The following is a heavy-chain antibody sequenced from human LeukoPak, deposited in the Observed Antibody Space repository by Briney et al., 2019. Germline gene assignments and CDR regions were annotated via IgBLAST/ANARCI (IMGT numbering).Heavy chain of an antibody. CDR3: ARDSPSTGTGDY. Sequence: GASVKVSCKASGYTFTSYYMHWVRQAPGQGLEWMGWINPNSGGTNYAQKFQGRVTMTRDTSISTAYMELSRLRSDDTAVYYCARDSPSTGTGDYWGQGTLVTVSS. V-gene: IGHV1-2*02. CDR1: GYTFTSYY. CDR2: INPNSGGT. D-gene: IGHD1-1*01. J-gene: IGHJ4*02.